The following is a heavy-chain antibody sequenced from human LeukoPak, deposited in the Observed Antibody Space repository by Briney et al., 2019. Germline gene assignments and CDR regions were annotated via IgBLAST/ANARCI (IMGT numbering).Heavy chain of an antibody. CDR3: VRDGGSEYYFDY. D-gene: IGHD3-16*01. CDR2: ISSSSTYT. Sequence: PGGSLRLSCAASGFTFSDYYMSWIRQAPGKGLEWVSSISSSSTYTNYADSLKGRFTISRDNAKNSLYLQMNSLRAEDTAVYYCVRDGGSEYYFDYWGQGTLVTVSS. V-gene: IGHV3-11*05. J-gene: IGHJ4*02. CDR1: GFTFSDYY.